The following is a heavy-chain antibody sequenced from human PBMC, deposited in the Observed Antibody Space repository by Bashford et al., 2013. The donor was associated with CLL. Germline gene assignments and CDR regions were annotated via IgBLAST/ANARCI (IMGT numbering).Heavy chain of an antibody. CDR3: ARSTLPRDGYNYAWGVGPDY. Sequence: SETLSLTCVVSGTSFSDYYWTWVRQPPGKGWSGLGKSIIVEGPNYNPSLQSRVTISVDTSKNQFSLKVNSVTAADTAVYYCARSTLPRDGYNYAWGVGPDYWGQGTLVTVSS. CDR2: SIIVEGP. J-gene: IGHJ4*02. D-gene: IGHD5-24*01. CDR1: GTSFSDYY. V-gene: IGHV4-34*01.